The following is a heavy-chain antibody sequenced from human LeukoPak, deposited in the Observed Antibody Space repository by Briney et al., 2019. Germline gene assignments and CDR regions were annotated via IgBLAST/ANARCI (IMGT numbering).Heavy chain of an antibody. V-gene: IGHV1-8*01. CDR2: MNPNSGNT. J-gene: IGHJ5*02. CDR1: GYTFTSYD. D-gene: IGHD6-6*01. CDR3: ARARSPAASPGRIAAQNWFDP. Sequence: ASVKVSCKASGYTFTSYDINWVRQATGQGLELMGWMNPNSGNTGYAQKFQGRVTMTRDTSISTAYMELSRLRSDDTAVYYCARARSPAASPGRIAAQNWFDPWGQGTLVTVSS.